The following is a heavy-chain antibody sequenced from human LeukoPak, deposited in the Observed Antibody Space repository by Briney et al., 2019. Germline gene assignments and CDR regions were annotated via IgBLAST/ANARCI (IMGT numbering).Heavy chain of an antibody. V-gene: IGHV3-21*01. CDR2: ISSRGDYI. CDR3: AKVLTGYPYYFDY. Sequence: GGSLRLSCAASGFTFSTYKMDWVRQAPGEGLEWVSSISSRGDYIYHADSVKGRFTISKDNAKNLVYLQMNSLRAEDTAVYYCAKVLTGYPYYFDYWGQGTPVTVSS. D-gene: IGHD3-9*01. J-gene: IGHJ4*02. CDR1: GFTFSTYK.